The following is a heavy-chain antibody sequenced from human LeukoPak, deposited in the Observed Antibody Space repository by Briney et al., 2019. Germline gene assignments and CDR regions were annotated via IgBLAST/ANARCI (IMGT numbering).Heavy chain of an antibody. Sequence: QTGGSLRLSCAASGFTFSSYEMNWLRQTPVKGLEWISYINGRGTTFYYADSVKGRFTISRDNAQNSLYLQMNSLSAEDTAVYFCARGPYYDSNGHDFQFWGQGALVTVSS. D-gene: IGHD3-22*01. CDR1: GFTFSSYE. J-gene: IGHJ4*02. V-gene: IGHV3-48*03. CDR3: ARGPYYDSNGHDFQF. CDR2: INGRGTTF.